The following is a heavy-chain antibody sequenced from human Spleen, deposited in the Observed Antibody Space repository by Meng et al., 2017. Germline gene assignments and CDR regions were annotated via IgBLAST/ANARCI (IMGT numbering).Heavy chain of an antibody. CDR1: GGSFSGYY. D-gene: IGHD1-14*01. J-gene: IGHJ5*02. V-gene: IGHV4-34*01. CDR2: IYHSGST. CDR3: AREPDHRSWLDT. Sequence: QGQLQQWGAGLLKPSETLPLTCAFYGGSFSGYYWGWIRQPPGKGLEWIGEIYHSGSTNYNPSLKSRFTISRDNSKNTLYLQMNSLRAEDTAVYYCAREPDHRSWLDTWGQGTLVTVSS.